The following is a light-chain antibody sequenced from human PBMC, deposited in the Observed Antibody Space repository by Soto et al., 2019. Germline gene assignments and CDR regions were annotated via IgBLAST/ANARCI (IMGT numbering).Light chain of an antibody. J-gene: IGKJ4*01. Sequence: EIVLTQSPATLSLSPGERATLSCRASQTISSYLAWYQQKPGQAPRLLIYDASNRAAGIPARFSGFGSGTDFTLTISSLEPEDVAIYYCQQRTNCPLTFGGGTHVEIK. CDR3: QQRTNCPLT. CDR2: DAS. CDR1: QTISSY. V-gene: IGKV3-11*01.